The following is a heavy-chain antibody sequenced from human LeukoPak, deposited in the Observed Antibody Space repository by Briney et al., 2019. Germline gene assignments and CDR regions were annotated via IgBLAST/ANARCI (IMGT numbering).Heavy chain of an antibody. CDR3: GRVFGVYYYGMDV. D-gene: IGHD3-10*02. V-gene: IGHV1-46*01. CDR2: INPSGGST. J-gene: IGHJ6*02. Sequence: ASVKVSCKASGYTFTSYYMHWVRQAPGQGLEWMGRINPSGGSTSYAQKFQGRVTMTTDKSTSTVYMELSSLRSEDTAVYYCGRVFGVYYYGMDVWGQGTMVTVSS. CDR1: GYTFTSYY.